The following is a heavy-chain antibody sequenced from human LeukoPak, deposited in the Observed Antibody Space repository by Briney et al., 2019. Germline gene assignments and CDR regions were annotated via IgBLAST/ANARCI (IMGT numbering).Heavy chain of an antibody. J-gene: IGHJ4*02. D-gene: IGHD3-10*01. V-gene: IGHV3-23*01. Sequence: GGSLRLSCAASGFTFSSYSMTWVRQAPGKGLEWVSSISSSGGSTYYADSVRGRFTISRDNSKNTLYLQMNSLRAEDTAIYYCAKDLVTGSLDYWGQGTLVTVSS. CDR2: ISSSGGST. CDR3: AKDLVTGSLDY. CDR1: GFTFSSYS.